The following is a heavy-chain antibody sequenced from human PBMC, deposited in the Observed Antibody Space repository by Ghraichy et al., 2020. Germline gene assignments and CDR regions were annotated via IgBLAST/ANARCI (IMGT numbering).Heavy chain of an antibody. Sequence: GGSLRLSCSASGFTFSVYVMYWVRQAPGKGLEYVSAINNNGDSTYYADSVKDRFTISRDNSKNTLYLQMTRLRPEDTAVYYCVKRATVTRNAGDYFCDLWGRGTLVTVSA. J-gene: IGHJ2*01. CDR1: GFTFSVYV. CDR2: INNNGDST. D-gene: IGHD4-17*01. CDR3: VKRATVTRNAGDYFCDL. V-gene: IGHV3-64D*09.